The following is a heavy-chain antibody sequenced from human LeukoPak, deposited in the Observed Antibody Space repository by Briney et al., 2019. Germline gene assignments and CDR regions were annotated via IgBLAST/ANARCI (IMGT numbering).Heavy chain of an antibody. V-gene: IGHV3-9*01. D-gene: IGHD3-9*01. CDR1: GFTFDDYA. J-gene: IGHJ4*02. Sequence: PGRSLRLSCAASGFTFDDYAMHWVRQAPGKGLEWVSGISWNSGSIGYADSVKGRFTISRDNAKNSLYLQMNSLRAEDTALYYCAKEGDILTGYYFDCWGQGRLVTVSS. CDR3: AKEGDILTGYYFDC. CDR2: ISWNSGSI.